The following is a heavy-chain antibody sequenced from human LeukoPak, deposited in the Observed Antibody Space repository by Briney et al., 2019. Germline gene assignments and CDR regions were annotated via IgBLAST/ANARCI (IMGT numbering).Heavy chain of an antibody. CDR3: AKDPRITAAGTVQYFDY. CDR1: GFTFSSYS. D-gene: IGHD6-13*01. V-gene: IGHV3-21*04. CDR2: ISSSSSYI. Sequence: GGSLRLSCAASGFTFSSYSMNWVRQAPGKGLEWVSSISSSSSYIYYADSVKGRFTISRDNAKNSLYLQMNSLRAEDTAVYYCAKDPRITAAGTVQYFDYWGQGTLVTVSS. J-gene: IGHJ4*02.